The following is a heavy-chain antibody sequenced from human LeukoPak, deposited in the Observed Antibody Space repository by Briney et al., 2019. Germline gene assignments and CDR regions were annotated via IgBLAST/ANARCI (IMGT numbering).Heavy chain of an antibody. V-gene: IGHV1-2*06. J-gene: IGHJ4*02. Sequence: GPSVKVSCKASGYTFTGYYMHWVRQAPGQGLEWMGRINPNSGGTNYAQKFQGRVTMTRDTSISTAYMELSRLRSDDTAVYYCASYIPPAAGDDYWGQGTPVTVSS. D-gene: IGHD6-13*01. CDR3: ASYIPPAAGDDY. CDR1: GYTFTGYY. CDR2: INPNSGGT.